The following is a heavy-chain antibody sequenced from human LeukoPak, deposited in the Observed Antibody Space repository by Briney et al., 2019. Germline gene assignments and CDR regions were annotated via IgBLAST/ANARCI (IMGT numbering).Heavy chain of an antibody. Sequence: PGGSLRLSCAASGFTFSNYWMSWVRQVPGKGLEWVANINQDGSEENYVDSVKGRFTISRDNAKNSLYLQMNSLRAEDRAVYYCARNKRGDYWGQGALVAVSS. V-gene: IGHV3-7*01. D-gene: IGHD1/OR15-1a*01. CDR1: GFTFSNYW. CDR3: ARNKRGDY. CDR2: INQDGSEE. J-gene: IGHJ4*02.